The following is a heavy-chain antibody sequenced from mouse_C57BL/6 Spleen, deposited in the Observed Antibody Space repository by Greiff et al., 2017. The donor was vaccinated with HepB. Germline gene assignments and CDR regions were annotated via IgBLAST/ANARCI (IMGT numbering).Heavy chain of an antibody. J-gene: IGHJ3*01. CDR3: ARSSYSNYAWFAY. CDR2: IYPGSGNT. D-gene: IGHD2-5*01. CDR1: GYTFTDYY. V-gene: IGHV1-76*01. Sequence: VMLVESGAELVRPGASVKLSCKASGYTFTDYYINWVKQRPGQGLEWIARIYPGSGNTYYNEKFKGKATLTAEKSSSTAYMQLSSLTSEDSAVYFCARSSYSNYAWFAYWGQGTLVTVSA.